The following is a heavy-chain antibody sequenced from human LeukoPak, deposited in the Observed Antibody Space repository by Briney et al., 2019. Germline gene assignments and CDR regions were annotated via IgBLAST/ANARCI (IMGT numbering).Heavy chain of an antibody. V-gene: IGHV3-15*01. Sequence: GGSLRLSCAASGFTFSNAWMSWVRQAPGKGLEWVGRIKSKTDGGTTDYAAPVKGRFTISRDDSKNTLYLQMNSLRAEDTAVYYCAKEGQQLEFDYWGQGTLVTVSS. CDR1: GFTFSNAW. J-gene: IGHJ4*02. CDR2: IKSKTDGGTT. D-gene: IGHD6-13*01. CDR3: AKEGQQLEFDY.